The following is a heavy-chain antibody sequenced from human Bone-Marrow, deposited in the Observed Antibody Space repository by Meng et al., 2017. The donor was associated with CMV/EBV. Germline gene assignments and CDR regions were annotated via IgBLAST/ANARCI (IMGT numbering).Heavy chain of an antibody. CDR2: INPNSGGT. CDR1: GYTFTGYY. V-gene: IGHV1-2*02. D-gene: IGHD6-6*01. CDR3: ARDLRVAARRRGWDNWFDP. J-gene: IGHJ5*02. Sequence: ASVKVSCKASGYTFTGYYMHWVRQAPGQGLEWMGWINPNSGGTNYAQKFQGRVTMTRDTSISTAYMELSRLRSDDTAVYYGARDLRVAARRRGWDNWFDPWGQGTLVTVSS.